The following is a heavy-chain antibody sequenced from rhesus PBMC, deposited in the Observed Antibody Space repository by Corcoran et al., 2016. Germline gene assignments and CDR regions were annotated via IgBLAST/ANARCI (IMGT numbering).Heavy chain of an antibody. CDR1: GFTFGSYY. V-gene: IGHV3-8*01. J-gene: IGHJ3*01. Sequence: EVQLVESGGGLVQPGGSLRLSCTGSGFTFGSYYMYWVRQAPGKGLEWVLAIDTVGGNTGNTDSGKGRFTISRENAKNTLYLQMDSLRAEDAAVYYCARDQQRLVPHDAFDFWGQGLRVTVSS. CDR2: IDTVGGNT. CDR3: ARDQQRLVPHDAFDF. D-gene: IGHD6-31*01.